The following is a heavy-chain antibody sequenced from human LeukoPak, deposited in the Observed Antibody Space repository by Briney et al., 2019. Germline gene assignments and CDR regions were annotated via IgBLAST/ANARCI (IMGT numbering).Heavy chain of an antibody. D-gene: IGHD5-18*01. Sequence: SETLSLTCTVSGGSISSSSYYWGWIRQPPGKGLEWIGSIYYSGSTYYNPSLKSRVTISVDTSKNQFSLKLSSVTAADTAVYYCARVLVDTRSGDVWGQGTTVTVSS. V-gene: IGHV4-39*07. CDR3: ARVLVDTRSGDV. J-gene: IGHJ6*02. CDR2: IYYSGST. CDR1: GGSISSSSYY.